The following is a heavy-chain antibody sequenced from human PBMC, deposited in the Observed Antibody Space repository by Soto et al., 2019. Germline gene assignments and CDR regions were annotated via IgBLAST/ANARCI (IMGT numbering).Heavy chain of an antibody. Sequence: ASVKVSCKASGYTFTSYAMHWVRQAPGQRLEWMGWINAGNGNTKYSQKFQGRVTITRDTSASTAYMELSSLRSEDTAVYYCARDSIDFWSGPDPWGQGTLVTVSS. CDR1: GYTFTSYA. D-gene: IGHD3-3*01. J-gene: IGHJ5*02. V-gene: IGHV1-3*01. CDR2: INAGNGNT. CDR3: ARDSIDFWSGPDP.